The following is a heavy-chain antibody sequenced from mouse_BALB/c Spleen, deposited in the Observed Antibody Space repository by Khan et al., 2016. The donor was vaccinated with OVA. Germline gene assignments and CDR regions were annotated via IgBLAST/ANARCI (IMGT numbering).Heavy chain of an antibody. CDR2: INPDSSTI. CDR1: GFDFSRYW. V-gene: IGHV4-1*02. Sequence: EVQLVESGGGLVQPGGSLKLSCAASGFDFSRYWMSWVRQAPGKGLEWIGAINPDSSTINYTPSLKDKFIISRDNAKNTLYLQMSKVRSEDTALYYCASMIPFYYAMDYWGQGTSVTVSS. J-gene: IGHJ4*01. D-gene: IGHD2-3*01. CDR3: ASMIPFYYAMDY.